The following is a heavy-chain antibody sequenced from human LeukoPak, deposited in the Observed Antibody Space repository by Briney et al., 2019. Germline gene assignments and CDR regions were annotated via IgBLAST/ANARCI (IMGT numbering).Heavy chain of an antibody. CDR2: INSDGSIT. D-gene: IGHD6-6*01. J-gene: IGHJ1*01. Sequence: GGSLRLSCAASGFTFTTYWMHWVRQAPGKGLVWVSHINSDGSITSYADSVKGRFTISRDNAKNTLYLQMSSLRAEDTAVYYCAKFLAVIAARDSLYFQHWGQGTLVTVSS. CDR3: AKFLAVIAARDSLYFQH. CDR1: GFTFTTYW. V-gene: IGHV3-74*01.